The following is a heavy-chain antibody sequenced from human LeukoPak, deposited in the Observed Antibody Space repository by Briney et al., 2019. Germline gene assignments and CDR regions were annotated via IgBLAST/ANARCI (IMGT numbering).Heavy chain of an antibody. J-gene: IGHJ4*02. V-gene: IGHV3-23*01. Sequence: GGSLRLSCAASGFTLSSYAMSWVRQAPGKGLEWVSAISGSGGSTYYADSVKGRFTISRDNSKNTLYLQMNSLRAEDTAVYYCAREGAPYGSGSYLPYWGQGTLVTVSS. CDR3: AREGAPYGSGSYLPY. CDR2: ISGSGGST. CDR1: GFTLSSYA. D-gene: IGHD3-10*01.